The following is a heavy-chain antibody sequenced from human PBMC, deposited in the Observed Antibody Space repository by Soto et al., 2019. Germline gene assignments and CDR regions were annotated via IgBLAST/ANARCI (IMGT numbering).Heavy chain of an antibody. CDR3: AKAVGAIKRGYCDC. J-gene: IGHJ4*02. V-gene: IGHV3-30*18. CDR1: GFSFSSYG. CDR2: ISYDESNK. Sequence: QVQLVESGGGVVQPGRSLRLSCVASGFSFSSYGLHWVRQAPGKGLEWVAVISYDESNKYCADSVKGRFTITRDNSQNTLHLQMHPLRADDTAIYYCAKAVGAIKRGYCDCWGQGTQVTVSS. D-gene: IGHD1-26*01.